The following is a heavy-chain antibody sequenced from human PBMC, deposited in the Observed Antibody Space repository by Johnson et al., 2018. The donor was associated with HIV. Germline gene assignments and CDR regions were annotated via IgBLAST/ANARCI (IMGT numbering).Heavy chain of an antibody. J-gene: IGHJ3*01. V-gene: IGHV3-7*01. CDR1: RFTFSSYW. CDR3: ATRYPTYRPGVFDC. D-gene: IGHD2-8*01. CDR2: INQDATEK. Sequence: MLLVESGGGVVQPGGSLRLSCAASRFTFSSYWMTWVRQAPGKGLEWVANINQDATEKYDVDSVKGRFTISRDNAKNSLYLQMNSLRAEDPALYYCATRYPTYRPGVFDCWGQGTMVTVSS.